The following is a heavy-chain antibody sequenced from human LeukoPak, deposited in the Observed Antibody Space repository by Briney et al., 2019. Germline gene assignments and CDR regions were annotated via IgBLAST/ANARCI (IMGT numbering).Heavy chain of an antibody. CDR1: GYTFSGYY. Sequence: ASVKVSCKASGYTFSGYYMHWVRQAPGQGLEWMGWINPDSGGTNYAQKFQGRVTMTRDTSISTAYMEVSRLRSDDTAVYYCVREAAIIESYSDYWGQGTLVTVSS. CDR3: VREAAIIESYSDY. J-gene: IGHJ4*02. V-gene: IGHV1-2*02. D-gene: IGHD3-10*01. CDR2: INPDSGGT.